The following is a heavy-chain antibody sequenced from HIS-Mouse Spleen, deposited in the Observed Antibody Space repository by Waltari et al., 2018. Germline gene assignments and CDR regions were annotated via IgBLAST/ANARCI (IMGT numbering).Heavy chain of an antibody. V-gene: IGHV1-2*02. CDR3: ASLNHYDILTGYDY. CDR2: INPKSGGT. D-gene: IGHD3-9*01. Sequence: QVQLVQSGAEVKKPGASVKVSCKASGYTFTGYYMHWVRQAPGQGLEGMGWINPKSGGTNYAQKFQGRVTMTRDTSISTAYMELSRLRSDDTAVYYCASLNHYDILTGYDYWGQGTLVTVSS. J-gene: IGHJ4*02. CDR1: GYTFTGYY.